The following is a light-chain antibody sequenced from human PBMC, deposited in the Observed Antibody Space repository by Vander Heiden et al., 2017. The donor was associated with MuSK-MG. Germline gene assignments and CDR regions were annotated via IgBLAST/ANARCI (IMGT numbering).Light chain of an antibody. V-gene: IGKV1-39*01. CDR3: QQNYSNPFYT. CDR1: QSISSY. CDR2: AAS. J-gene: IGKJ2*01. Sequence: DIQMTQSPSSLSASVGDRVTITCRASQSISSYLNWYQQKPGKAPKLLIYAASSLQSGVPSRFSGSGYGTDFTLTISSLQPEDFATYYCQQNYSNPFYTFGQGTKLEIK.